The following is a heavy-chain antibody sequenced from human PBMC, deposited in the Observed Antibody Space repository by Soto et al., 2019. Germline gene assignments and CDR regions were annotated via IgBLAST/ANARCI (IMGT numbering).Heavy chain of an antibody. D-gene: IGHD2-21*01. CDR1: GGSISSYY. CDR3: ARLSRGTVVKTYYFDY. J-gene: IGHJ4*02. Sequence: QVQLQESGPGLVKPSETLSLTCTVSGGSISSYYWSWIRQPPGKGLEWIGYIYYSGSTNYNPSLKSRVTISVDTSKNQFPLKLSSVTAADTAVYYCARLSRGTVVKTYYFDYWGQGTLVTVSS. CDR2: IYYSGST. V-gene: IGHV4-59*08.